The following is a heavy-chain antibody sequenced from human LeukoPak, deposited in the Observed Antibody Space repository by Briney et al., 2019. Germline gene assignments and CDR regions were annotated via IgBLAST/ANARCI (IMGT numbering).Heavy chain of an antibody. CDR2: ISSSGSTI. CDR1: GFTFSNYA. CDR3: ATKPPDYYYYYGMDV. Sequence: GGSLRLSCEASGFTFSNYAMNWVRQAPGKGLEWVSYISSSGSTIYYADSVKGRFTISRDNAKNSLYLQMNSLRAEDTAVYYCATKPPDYYYYYGMDVWGQGTTVTVSS. J-gene: IGHJ6*02. D-gene: IGHD1-14*01. V-gene: IGHV3-48*03.